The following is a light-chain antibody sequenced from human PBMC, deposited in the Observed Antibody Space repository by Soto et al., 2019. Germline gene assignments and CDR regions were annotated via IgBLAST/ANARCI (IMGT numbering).Light chain of an antibody. CDR2: AAS. Sequence: DIQLTQSPSFLSASVGDRVTVTCRASQGISDSLAWYHHKPGEAPKLLIYAASTLQSGVPSRFSGSGSGTEFTLTISSLQPEDLAIYYSQQLKTFPITFGQGTRLEIK. CDR3: QQLKTFPIT. V-gene: IGKV1-9*01. CDR1: QGISDS. J-gene: IGKJ5*01.